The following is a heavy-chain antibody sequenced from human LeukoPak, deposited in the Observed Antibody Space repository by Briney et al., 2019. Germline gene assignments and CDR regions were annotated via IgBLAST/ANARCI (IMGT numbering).Heavy chain of an antibody. J-gene: IGHJ4*02. CDR3: ARALGVVHTPSDY. V-gene: IGHV3-64*04. CDR2: ISSNGGST. D-gene: IGHD3-3*01. CDR1: GFTFSSYA. Sequence: PGGSLRLSCSASGFTFSSYAMHWVRQAPGKGLEYVSAISSNGGSTYYADSVKGRFTISRDNAKNSLYLQMNSLRAEDTAVYYCARALGVVHTPSDYWGQGTLATVSS.